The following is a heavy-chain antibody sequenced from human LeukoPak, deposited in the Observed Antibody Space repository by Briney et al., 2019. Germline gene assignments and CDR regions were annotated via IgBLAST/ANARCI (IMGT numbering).Heavy chain of an antibody. Sequence: GASVKVSCKASGYTFTSYYTHWVRQAPGQGLEWMGIINPSGGSTSYAQKFQGRVTMTRDTSMSTVYMELSSLRSEDTAVYYCARDLGLNYDFWSGPKDYWGQGTLVTVSS. J-gene: IGHJ4*02. CDR3: ARDLGLNYDFWSGPKDY. V-gene: IGHV1-46*01. CDR2: INPSGGST. CDR1: GYTFTSYY. D-gene: IGHD3-3*01.